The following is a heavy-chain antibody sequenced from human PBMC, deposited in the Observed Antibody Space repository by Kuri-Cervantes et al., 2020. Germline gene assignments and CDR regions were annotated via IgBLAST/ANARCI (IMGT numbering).Heavy chain of an antibody. Sequence: GESLKISCAASGCTFSSYSINWVRQAPGKGLEWVSYISSSSSYIYYADSVNGRFTISRDNAKNSLYLQMNSLRAEDTAVYYCARARYDSSGYYLGYYYYYYGMDVWGQGTTVTVSS. CDR1: GCTFSSYS. D-gene: IGHD3-22*01. V-gene: IGHV3-21*01. CDR3: ARARYDSSGYYLGYYYYYYGMDV. CDR2: ISSSSSYI. J-gene: IGHJ6*02.